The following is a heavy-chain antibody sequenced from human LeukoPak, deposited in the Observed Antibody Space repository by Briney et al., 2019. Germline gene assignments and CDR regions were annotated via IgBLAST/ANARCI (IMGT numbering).Heavy chain of an antibody. J-gene: IGHJ4*02. CDR2: IYDSGST. CDR1: GGSISSYY. Sequence: SETLSLTCTVSGGSISSYYWSWIRQPPGKGLEWIGYIYDSGSTNYNPSLKSRVTISVDTSKNQFSLKLSSVTAADTAVYYCARDIDGDYYVSGGNFDYWGQGTLVTVSS. CDR3: ARDIDGDYYVSGGNFDY. D-gene: IGHD3-10*01. V-gene: IGHV4-59*01.